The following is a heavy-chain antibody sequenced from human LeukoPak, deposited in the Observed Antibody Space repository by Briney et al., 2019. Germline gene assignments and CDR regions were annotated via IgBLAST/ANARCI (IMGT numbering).Heavy chain of an antibody. D-gene: IGHD3-3*01. V-gene: IGHV1-2*02. CDR3: ARAPLITIFGVVEEYYFDY. Sequence: ASVKVSCKASGYTFTGYYMHWVRQAPGQGLEWMGWINPHSGGTNYPQKFQGRVTMTRDTSISTAYMELSRLRSDDTAVYYCARAPLITIFGVVEEYYFDYWGQGTLVTVSS. CDR1: GYTFTGYY. J-gene: IGHJ4*02. CDR2: INPHSGGT.